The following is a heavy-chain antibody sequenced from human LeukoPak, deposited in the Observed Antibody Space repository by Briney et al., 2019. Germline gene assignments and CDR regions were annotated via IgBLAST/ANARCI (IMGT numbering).Heavy chain of an antibody. CDR2: INSNSGGT. CDR1: GYTFTGYY. D-gene: IGHD3-22*01. V-gene: IGHV1-2*02. CDR3: ARDSSGYYPEYFQH. J-gene: IGHJ1*01. Sequence: ASVKVSCKASGYTFTGYYIHWVRQAPGQGLEWMGWINSNSGGTNYAQKFQGRVTMTRDTSISTAYMELSRLRSDDTAVYYCARDSSGYYPEYFQHWGQGTLVTVSS.